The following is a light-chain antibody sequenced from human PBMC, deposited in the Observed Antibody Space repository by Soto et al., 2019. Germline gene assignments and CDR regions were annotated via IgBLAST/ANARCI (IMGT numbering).Light chain of an antibody. CDR2: DDD. CDR3: GSWDSSLSAYV. J-gene: IGLJ1*01. CDR1: SSNIGGNS. V-gene: IGLV1-51*01. Sequence: VLTQPPSVSAASGQRVTISCSGSSSNIGGNSVSWYQQLPGTVPKLLIYDDDKRPSGIPDRFSGSKSGTSATLGITGFQTGDEADYYCGSWDSSLSAYVFGTGTKVTVL.